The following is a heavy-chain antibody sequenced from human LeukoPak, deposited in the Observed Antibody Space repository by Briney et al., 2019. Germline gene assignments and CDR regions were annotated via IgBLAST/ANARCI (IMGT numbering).Heavy chain of an antibody. CDR1: GFTFSSYA. CDR2: ISGSGGST. Sequence: GGSLRLSCAASGFTFSSYALSWVRQAPGKGLEWVSAISGSGGSTYYADSVKGRFTTSRDNSKNTLYLQMNSLRAEDTAVYYCAKSIMIVVAPDYWGQGTLVTVSS. CDR3: AKSIMIVVAPDY. D-gene: IGHD3-22*01. J-gene: IGHJ4*02. V-gene: IGHV3-23*01.